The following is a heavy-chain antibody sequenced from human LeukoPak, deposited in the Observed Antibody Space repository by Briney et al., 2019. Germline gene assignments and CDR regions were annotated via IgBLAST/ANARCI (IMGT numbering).Heavy chain of an antibody. CDR1: GYSISSGYY. V-gene: IGHV4-38-2*02. CDR3: ARGLSTFYYYYYMDV. Sequence: SETLSLTCTVSGYSISSGYYWGWIRQPPGKGLEWIGSIYYSGSTYYNPSLKSRVTISVDTSKNLFSLKLSSVTAADTAVYYCARGLSTFYYYYYMDVWGKGTTVTVSS. J-gene: IGHJ6*03. CDR2: IYYSGST. D-gene: IGHD5/OR15-5a*01.